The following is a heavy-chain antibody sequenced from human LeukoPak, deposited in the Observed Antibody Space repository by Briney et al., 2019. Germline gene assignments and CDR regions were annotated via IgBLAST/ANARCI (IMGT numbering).Heavy chain of an antibody. D-gene: IGHD3-9*01. V-gene: IGHV3-23*01. J-gene: IGHJ4*02. CDR3: AKDVERLDYFDY. CDR2: ISGSGGST. CDR1: GFTFSSYA. Sequence: GGSLRLSCAASGFTFSSYAMSRVRQAPGKGLEWVSAISGSGGSTYYADSVKGRFTISRDNSKNTLYLQMNSLRAEDTAVYYCAKDVERLDYFDYCGQGTLVTVSS.